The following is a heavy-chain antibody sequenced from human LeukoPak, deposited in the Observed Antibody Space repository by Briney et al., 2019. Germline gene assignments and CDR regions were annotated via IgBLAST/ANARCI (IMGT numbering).Heavy chain of an antibody. CDR2: IRYDGSNK. CDR3: AKDLEAKRRTPYCYFDY. CDR1: GFTFSSYG. Sequence: GGSLRLSCAASGFTFSSYGMHWVRQAPGKGLEGGAFIRYDGSNKYYADSVKGRFTISRDNSKNTLYLQMNSLRAEDTAVYYCAKDLEAKRRTPYCYFDYWGQGTLVTVSS. J-gene: IGHJ4*02. D-gene: IGHD1-14*01. V-gene: IGHV3-30*02.